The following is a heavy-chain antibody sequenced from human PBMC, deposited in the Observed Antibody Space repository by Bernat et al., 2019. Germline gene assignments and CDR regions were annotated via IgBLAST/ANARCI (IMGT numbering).Heavy chain of an antibody. Sequence: VQLVESGGGVVQPGRSLRLSCAASGFTFSSYGMHWVRQAPGKGLEWVSAISGSGGSTYYADSVKGRFTISRDNSKNTLYLQMNSLRAEDTAVYYCAPPPPGYYYDSSGYYFIDYWGQGTLVTVSS. J-gene: IGHJ4*02. CDR1: GFTFSSYG. V-gene: IGHV3-23*04. CDR2: ISGSGGST. CDR3: APPPPGYYYDSSGYYFIDY. D-gene: IGHD3-22*01.